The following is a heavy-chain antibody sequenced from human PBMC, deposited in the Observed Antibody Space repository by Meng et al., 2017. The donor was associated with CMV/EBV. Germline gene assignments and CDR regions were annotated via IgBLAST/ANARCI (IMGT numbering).Heavy chain of an antibody. CDR1: GYTFPGYY. J-gene: IGHJ5*02. CDR3: ACDSVAVDGNHWFDP. Sequence: VRMGAQVKHPGSSANVTCKGCGYTFPGYYRQCVRQALGQGLEWMGWINPNSGGTNLAQKFKGRVTTTRDSSISTAYMALGRLGFYDSAVYYCACDSVAVDGNHWFDPWGQGTLVTVSS. D-gene: IGHD6-19*01. V-gene: IGHV1-2*02. CDR2: INPNSGGT.